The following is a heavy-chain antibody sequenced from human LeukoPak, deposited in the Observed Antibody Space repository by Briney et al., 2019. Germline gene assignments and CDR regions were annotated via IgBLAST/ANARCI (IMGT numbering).Heavy chain of an antibody. J-gene: IGHJ4*02. Sequence: PGGSLRLSCAASGFTVSSNYMSWVRQAPGKGLEWVSAISGSGGSTYYADSVKGRFTISRDNSKNTLYLQMNSLRAEDTAVYYCAKDMSPSTGGYFDYWGQGTLVTVSS. D-gene: IGHD2-2*01. V-gene: IGHV3-23*01. CDR3: AKDMSPSTGGYFDY. CDR1: GFTVSSNY. CDR2: ISGSGGST.